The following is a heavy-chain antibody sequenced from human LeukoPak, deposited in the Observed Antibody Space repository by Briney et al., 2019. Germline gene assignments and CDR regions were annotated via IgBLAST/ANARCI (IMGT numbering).Heavy chain of an antibody. V-gene: IGHV3-23*01. CDR3: AKCRSLPPASATNY. Sequence: PGGSLRLSCAASGFTFKNYAMSWIRQAPGKGLEWVSVISGSEWVSVISGSDTTTYYADSVKGRFTISRDDSENTLYLQMNSLRAEDMAVYYCAKCRSLPPASATNYWGQGTLVTVSS. D-gene: IGHD2-15*01. CDR2: ISGSDTTT. J-gene: IGHJ4*02. CDR1: GFTFKNYA.